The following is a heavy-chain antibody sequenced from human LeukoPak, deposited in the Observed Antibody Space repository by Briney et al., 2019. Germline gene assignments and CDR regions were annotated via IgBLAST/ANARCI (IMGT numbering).Heavy chain of an antibody. CDR3: ATKANHLPVDC. CDR2: ISAGGSPT. Sequence: GGSLRLSCAASGFSFSNCAMDWVRQAPGKGLEWVSVISAGGSPTFYADSVKGRFTISRDNSKNTLFLQMTSLRAEDTAMYYCATKANHLPVDCWGQGTLVTVSS. CDR1: GFSFSNCA. D-gene: IGHD1-14*01. J-gene: IGHJ4*02. V-gene: IGHV3-23*01.